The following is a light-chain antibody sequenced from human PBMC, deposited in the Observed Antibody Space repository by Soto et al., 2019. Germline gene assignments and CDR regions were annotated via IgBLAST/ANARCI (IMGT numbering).Light chain of an antibody. CDR3: QQYNNWPPGT. CDR1: QSVSIN. CDR2: GAS. Sequence: EIVMTQSPATLSVSPGVRATLSCRAIQSVSINLAWYQQKSGRAPRLLIYGASTRATGIPARFSGSGSGTEFTLTISSLQSEDFAGYYCQQYNNWPPGTFGQGTKV. V-gene: IGKV3-15*01. J-gene: IGKJ1*01.